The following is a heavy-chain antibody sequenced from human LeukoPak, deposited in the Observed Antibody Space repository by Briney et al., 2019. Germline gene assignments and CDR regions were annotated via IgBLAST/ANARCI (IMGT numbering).Heavy chain of an antibody. D-gene: IGHD5-12*01. V-gene: IGHV3-49*04. CDR3: TRDGYSGYDKSDY. CDR2: IRSKAYGGTT. J-gene: IGHJ4*02. Sequence: GGSLRLSCTASGFTFGDYAMSWVRQAPGKGLEWVGFIRSKAYGGTTEYAASVKGRFTISRDDSKSIAYLQMNSLKTEDTAVYYCTRDGYSGYDKSDYWGQGTLVTVSS. CDR1: GFTFGDYA.